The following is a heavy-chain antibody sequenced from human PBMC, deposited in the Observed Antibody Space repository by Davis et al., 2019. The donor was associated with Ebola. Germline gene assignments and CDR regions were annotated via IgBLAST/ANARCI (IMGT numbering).Heavy chain of an antibody. Sequence: GGSLRLSCAASGFTFSSYSMNWVRPAPGKGLEWVSSISSSSSYIYYADLVKGRFTISRDNAKNSLYLQMNSLRAEDPAVYYCARDLHYYDSSGYYLLSFDYWGQGTLVTVSS. D-gene: IGHD3-22*01. V-gene: IGHV3-21*01. J-gene: IGHJ4*02. CDR1: GFTFSSYS. CDR3: ARDLHYYDSSGYYLLSFDY. CDR2: ISSSSSYI.